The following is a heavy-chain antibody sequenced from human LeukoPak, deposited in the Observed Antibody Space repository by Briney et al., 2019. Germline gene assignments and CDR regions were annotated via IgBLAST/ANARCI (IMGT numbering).Heavy chain of an antibody. Sequence: GGSLRLSCAASGFTVSSSYMSWVRQAPGKGLEWVSVIYSGGSTYYADSVKGRFTISRDNSKNTLYLQMNSLRAEDTAVYYCAMPYGSGYYYGMDVWGQGTTVTVSS. CDR3: AMPYGSGYYYGMDV. D-gene: IGHD3-10*01. J-gene: IGHJ6*02. CDR2: IYSGGST. V-gene: IGHV3-53*01. CDR1: GFTVSSSY.